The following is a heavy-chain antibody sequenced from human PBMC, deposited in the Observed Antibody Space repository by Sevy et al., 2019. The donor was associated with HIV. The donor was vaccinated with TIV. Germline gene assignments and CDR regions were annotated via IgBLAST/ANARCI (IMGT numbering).Heavy chain of an antibody. CDR2: IRYDGSDK. V-gene: IGHV3-30*02. CDR3: SKDLAGPGRRYFDY. Sequence: GGSLRLSCTASGLTFSNFGMHWLRQVPGKGLEWVTVIRYDGSDKYYAASVKGRFTISRDDSKNTLYLQMDSLRAEDTAIYYCSKDLAGPGRRYFDYWGQRTLVTVSS. J-gene: IGHJ4*02. CDR1: GLTFSNFG. D-gene: IGHD6-13*01.